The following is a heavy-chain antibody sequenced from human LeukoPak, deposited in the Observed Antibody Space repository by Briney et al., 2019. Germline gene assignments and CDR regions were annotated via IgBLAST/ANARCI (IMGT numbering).Heavy chain of an antibody. CDR3: ARARVTTSSRYFDP. D-gene: IGHD4-17*01. V-gene: IGHV4-30-2*01. CDR1: GGSISSGGYS. J-gene: IGHJ2*01. CDR2: IYHSGST. Sequence: SQTLSLTCAVSGGSISSGGYSWSWIRQPPGKGLEWIGYIYHSGSTYYNPSLKSRVTISVDRSKNQFSLKLSSVTAADTAVYYCARARVTTSSRYFDPWGRGTLVTVSS.